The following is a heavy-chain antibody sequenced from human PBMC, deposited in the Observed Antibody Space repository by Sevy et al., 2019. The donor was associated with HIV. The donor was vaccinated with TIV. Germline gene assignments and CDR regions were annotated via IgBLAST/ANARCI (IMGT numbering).Heavy chain of an antibody. V-gene: IGHV3-33*01. CDR3: ARAEGRRHFDPSGWFDP. J-gene: IGHJ5*02. CDR1: GFNLRNYG. D-gene: IGHD3-9*01. Sequence: GGSLRLSCAASGFNLRNYGMHWVRQAPGKGLEWVAVIWYDGSNKYYGDSVKGRFTISRDNSKNTVYLQMNSLRAEDTALYYCARAEGRRHFDPSGWFDPWGQGTLVTVSS. CDR2: IWYDGSNK.